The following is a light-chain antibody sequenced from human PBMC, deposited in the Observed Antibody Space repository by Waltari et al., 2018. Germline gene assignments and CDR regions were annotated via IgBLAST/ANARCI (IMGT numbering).Light chain of an antibody. CDR1: QSLTKRY. J-gene: IGKJ2*01. Sequence: VLTQSPGTLSLSPGERATLSCRASQSLTKRYLAWYQQKPGQAPRLLIYGATSRGVGIPDRFSGSGSGTDFTLTISSLEPDDFAVYYCQQYGSSVMYTFGQGTKLEIK. CDR3: QQYGSSVMYT. CDR2: GAT. V-gene: IGKV3-20*01.